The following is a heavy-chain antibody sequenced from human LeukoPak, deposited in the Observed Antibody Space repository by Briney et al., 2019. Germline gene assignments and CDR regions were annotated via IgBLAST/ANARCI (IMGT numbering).Heavy chain of an antibody. CDR3: SKDKPSGYCSSTNCAPGYFDY. Sequence: PGGSLRLSCAASGFTFSSYGMHWVRQAPGKGLEWVAFIRFDGSNKYYADSVKGRFTISRDNSKNTLYLQMNSLRAEDTAVYYCSKDKPSGYCSSTNCAPGYFDYWGQGTLVTVSS. V-gene: IGHV3-30*02. CDR1: GFTFSSYG. J-gene: IGHJ4*02. CDR2: IRFDGSNK. D-gene: IGHD2-2*03.